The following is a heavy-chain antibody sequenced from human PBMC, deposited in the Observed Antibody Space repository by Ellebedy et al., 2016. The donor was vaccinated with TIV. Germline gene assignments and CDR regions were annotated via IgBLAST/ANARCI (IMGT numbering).Heavy chain of an antibody. CDR3: ARDGAGRWDY. Sequence: MPSETLSLTCPASGSSISSGYYWGWIRPPPGRGLEWIVSMYHSGSTYSSPSLKSRVPISVDTSKNQLSLRLSSVTAADTAVDYCARDGAGRWDYWGPGTLVTVSS. V-gene: IGHV4-38-2*02. CDR2: MYHSGST. CDR1: GSSISSGYY. J-gene: IGHJ4*02. D-gene: IGHD4-23*01.